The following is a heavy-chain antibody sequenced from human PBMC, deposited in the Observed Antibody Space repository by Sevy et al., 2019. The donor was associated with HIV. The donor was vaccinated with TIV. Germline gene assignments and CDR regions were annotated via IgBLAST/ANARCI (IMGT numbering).Heavy chain of an antibody. CDR3: ASEKEQLVLWPYYGMDV. D-gene: IGHD6-13*01. J-gene: IGHJ6*02. V-gene: IGHV3-21*01. Sequence: GGSLRLSCAASGLRFSNYNMNWVRQAPWQGLEWVACISNSSSYIYYVDSVKGRLTISRDNAKNALYLQMNSLRAEDTAVYYCASEKEQLVLWPYYGMDVWGQGTTVTVSS. CDR1: GLRFSNYN. CDR2: ISNSSSYI.